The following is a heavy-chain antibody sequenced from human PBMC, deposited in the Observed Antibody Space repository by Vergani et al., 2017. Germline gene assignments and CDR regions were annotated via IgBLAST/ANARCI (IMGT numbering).Heavy chain of an antibody. CDR3: ARHTTYTDS. V-gene: IGHV5-51*01. J-gene: IGHJ4*02. Sequence: EVELVQSGPEMRKPGESLKISCKGSEYSFGNYWIGWVRQLPGKGLEWMGIIYPADSDTRYSTSFQGQVTISADKSSSTAFLQWDSLKASDTALYYCARHTTYTDSWGQGTLVTVSS. D-gene: IGHD1-1*01. CDR2: IYPADSDT. CDR1: EYSFGNYW.